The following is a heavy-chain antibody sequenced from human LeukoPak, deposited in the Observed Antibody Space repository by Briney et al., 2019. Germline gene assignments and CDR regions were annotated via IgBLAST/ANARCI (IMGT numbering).Heavy chain of an antibody. CDR1: GFTFSSYS. D-gene: IGHD1-26*01. CDR2: ISSSSSYI. CDR3: ARDPYSGSYGNYYYYFMDV. Sequence: GGSLRLSCAASGFTFSSYSMNWVRQAPGKGLEWVSSISSSSSYIYYADSVKGRFTISRDNAKNSLYLQMISLRAEDTAVYYCARDPYSGSYGNYYYYFMDVWGKGTTVTISS. J-gene: IGHJ6*03. V-gene: IGHV3-21*01.